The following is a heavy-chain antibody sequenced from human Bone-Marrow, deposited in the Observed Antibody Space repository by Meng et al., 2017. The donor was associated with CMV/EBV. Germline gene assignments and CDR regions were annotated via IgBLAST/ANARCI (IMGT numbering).Heavy chain of an antibody. CDR3: ARGLISYPRLI. Sequence: SCAASGFTFSSYAMHWVRQAPGKGLEWVAVISYDGSNKYYADSVKGRFTISRDNSKNTPYLQMNSLRAEDTAVYYCARGLISYPRLIWGQGTLVTVSS. J-gene: IGHJ4*02. V-gene: IGHV3-30*04. D-gene: IGHD6-25*01. CDR2: ISYDGSNK. CDR1: GFTFSSYA.